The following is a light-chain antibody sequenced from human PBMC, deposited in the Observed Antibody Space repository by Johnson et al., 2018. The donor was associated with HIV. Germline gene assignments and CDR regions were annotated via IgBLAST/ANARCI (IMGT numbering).Light chain of an antibody. V-gene: IGLV1-51*02. Sequence: QSVLTQPPSVSAAPGQKVTISCSGSNSNIGNNYVSWYQQLPGTAPKLLIYETNKRPSGIPDRFSGSKSGTSATLGITGLQTGDEADYYCGTWDSSLSAYVFGTGTKVTVL. CDR2: ETN. CDR1: NSNIGNNY. CDR3: GTWDSSLSAYV. J-gene: IGLJ1*01.